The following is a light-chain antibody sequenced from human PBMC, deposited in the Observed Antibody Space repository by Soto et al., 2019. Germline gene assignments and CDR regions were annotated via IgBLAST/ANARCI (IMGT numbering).Light chain of an antibody. Sequence: EIVMTQSPATLSVSPGERATLSCRASQSISNNLAWYQQKPGQAPRLLIYGASTRATGIPARFSGSGSGTEFTLSISSLQSEDFALYYCQQYNDWPPMYSFGQGTNLEIK. CDR1: QSISNN. CDR2: GAS. V-gene: IGKV3-15*01. J-gene: IGKJ2*01. CDR3: QQYNDWPPMYS.